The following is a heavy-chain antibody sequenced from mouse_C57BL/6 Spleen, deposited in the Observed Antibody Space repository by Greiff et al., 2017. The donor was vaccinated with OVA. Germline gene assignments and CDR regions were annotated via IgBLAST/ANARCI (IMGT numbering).Heavy chain of an antibody. CDR2: ISYDGSN. CDR3: ARHYGYDLDAMDY. J-gene: IGHJ4*01. CDR1: GYSITSGYY. V-gene: IGHV3-6*01. Sequence: EVKLVESGPGLVKPSQSLSLTCSVTGYSITSGYYWNWIRQFPGNKLEWMGYISYDGSNNYNPSLKNRISITRDTSKNQFFLKLNSVTTEDTATYYCARHYGYDLDAMDYWGQGTSVTVSS. D-gene: IGHD2-2*01.